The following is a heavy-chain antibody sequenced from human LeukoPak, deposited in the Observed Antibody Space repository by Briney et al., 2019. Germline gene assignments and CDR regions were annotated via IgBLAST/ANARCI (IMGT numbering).Heavy chain of an antibody. V-gene: IGHV3-23*01. Sequence: SGGSLRLSCAASGFTFSSYAMSWVRQAPGKGLEAPGRGLEWVSAISGSGGSTYYADSVKGRFTISRDNSKNTLYLQMNSLRAEDTAVYYCAKPRFGDSSGYLSYYYYGMDVWGQGTTVTVSS. D-gene: IGHD3-22*01. CDR1: GFTFSSYA. J-gene: IGHJ6*02. CDR2: ISGSGGST. CDR3: AKPRFGDSSGYLSYYYYGMDV.